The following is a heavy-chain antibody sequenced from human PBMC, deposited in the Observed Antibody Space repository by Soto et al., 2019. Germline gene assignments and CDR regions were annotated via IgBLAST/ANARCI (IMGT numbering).Heavy chain of an antibody. J-gene: IGHJ2*01. Sequence: QVQLVQSGAEVKKPGASVKVSCKASGYTFTSYDINWVRQATGQGLEWMAWMNPNSGNTGYAQKFQGRVTMTRNTYISTAYMELSSLRSEDTAVYYCASLYGDMGWWYFDLWGRGTLVTVSS. CDR2: MNPNSGNT. V-gene: IGHV1-8*01. CDR1: GYTFTSYD. D-gene: IGHD4-17*01. CDR3: ASLYGDMGWWYFDL.